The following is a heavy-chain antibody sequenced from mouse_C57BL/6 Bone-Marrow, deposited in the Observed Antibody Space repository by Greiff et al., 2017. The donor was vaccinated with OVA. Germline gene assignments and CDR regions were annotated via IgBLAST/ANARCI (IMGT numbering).Heavy chain of an antibody. CDR2: IHHSDSDT. Sequence: QVQLQQSGAELVKPGASVKVSCKASGYTFTSYWMHWVKQRPGQGLEWIGRIHHSDSDTNYNQKFKGKATLTVDKSSSTAYMQLRSLTSEDSAVYYCAMEGSFDYWGQGTTLTVSS. CDR3: AMEGSFDY. V-gene: IGHV1-74*01. CDR1: GYTFTSYW. J-gene: IGHJ2*01.